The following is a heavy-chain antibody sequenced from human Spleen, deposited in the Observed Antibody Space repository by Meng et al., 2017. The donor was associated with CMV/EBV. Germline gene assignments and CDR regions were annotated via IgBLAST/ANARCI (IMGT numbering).Heavy chain of an antibody. D-gene: IGHD6-19*01. CDR1: GSSFGSSNW. Sequence: QLQAPGPGLVTPSGTLSPTRAVSGSSFGSSNWWSWVRQPPGKGLGWIGEIYHSGSTNYNPSLKSRVTISVDKSKNQFSLNLSSVTAADTAVYYCARVGQWLPIDYWGQGTLVTVSS. CDR3: ARVGQWLPIDY. V-gene: IGHV4-4*02. CDR2: IYHSGST. J-gene: IGHJ4*02.